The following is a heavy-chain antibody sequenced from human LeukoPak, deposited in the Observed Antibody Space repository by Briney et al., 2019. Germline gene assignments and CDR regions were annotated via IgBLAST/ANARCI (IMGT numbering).Heavy chain of an antibody. Sequence: SCKASGGTFSSYAMSWVRQAPGKGLEWVSAISGSGGSTYYADSVKGRFTISRDNSKNTLYLQMNSLRAEDTAVYYCAKDTDYDSSGYTDYWGQGTLVTVSS. V-gene: IGHV3-23*01. CDR1: GGTFSSYA. D-gene: IGHD3-22*01. CDR3: AKDTDYDSSGYTDY. J-gene: IGHJ4*02. CDR2: ISGSGGST.